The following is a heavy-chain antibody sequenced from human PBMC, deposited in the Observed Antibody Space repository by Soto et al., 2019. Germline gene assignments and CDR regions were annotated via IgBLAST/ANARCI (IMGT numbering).Heavy chain of an antibody. J-gene: IGHJ5*02. V-gene: IGHV5-51*01. D-gene: IGHD2-2*01. Sequence: PGESLKISCKGSGYSFTSYWIGWVRQMPGKGLEWMGIIYPGDSDTRYSPSFQDQVTISADKSISTAYLQWSSLKASDTAMYYCARTADIVLVPAAPNWFDPWGQGTLVTVSS. CDR3: ARTADIVLVPAAPNWFDP. CDR1: GYSFTSYW. CDR2: IYPGDSDT.